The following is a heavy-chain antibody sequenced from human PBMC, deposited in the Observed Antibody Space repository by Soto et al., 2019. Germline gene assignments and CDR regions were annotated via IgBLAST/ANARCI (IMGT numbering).Heavy chain of an antibody. D-gene: IGHD3-22*01. Sequence: SETLSLTCTGSGGSIRSRSYYWGWIRQPPGQGLEWLRTIYSLGNTYYNPSLKSRVTISVDKSKSQLFLKLSSVTAPDTAVYYCERQIYDSSGYYYAYWGQGTLVTVSS. J-gene: IGHJ4*02. V-gene: IGHV4-39*01. CDR3: ERQIYDSSGYYYAY. CDR2: IYSLGNT. CDR1: GGSIRSRSYY.